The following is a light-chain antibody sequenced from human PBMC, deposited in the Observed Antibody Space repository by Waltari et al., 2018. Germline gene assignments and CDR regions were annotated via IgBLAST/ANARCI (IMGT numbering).Light chain of an antibody. CDR3: QQSYSVPDT. CDR2: AAS. J-gene: IGKJ2*01. CDR1: QSISIY. V-gene: IGKV1-39*01. Sequence: DIQMTQSPSSLSASVGDRVTITCRASQSISIYLNWYQQKPGKAPRLLIYAASTLESGVPSRFSGSGSGTDFTLAINSLQPEDFATYYCQQSYSVPDTFGQGTKLEIK.